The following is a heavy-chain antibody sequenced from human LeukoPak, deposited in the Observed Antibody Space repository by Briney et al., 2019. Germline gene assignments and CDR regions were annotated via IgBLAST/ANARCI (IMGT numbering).Heavy chain of an antibody. D-gene: IGHD6-13*01. CDR1: GFTFSTYT. Sequence: GGSLRLSCAASGFTFSTYTMSWVRRAPGKGLEWVSAISGSGGSTKYADSVKGRFTISRDNSKNTLYLQINSLRAEDTALYYCAKAHIAAADYYYYYMDVWGKGTTVTVSS. CDR2: ISGSGGST. CDR3: AKAHIAAADYYYYYMDV. V-gene: IGHV3-23*01. J-gene: IGHJ6*03.